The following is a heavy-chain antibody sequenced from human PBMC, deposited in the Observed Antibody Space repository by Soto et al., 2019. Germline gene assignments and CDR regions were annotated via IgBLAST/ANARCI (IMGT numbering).Heavy chain of an antibody. CDR1: GGSISSGDYY. CDR2: IYYSGST. V-gene: IGHV4-31*11. D-gene: IGHD3-10*01. Sequence: SETLSLTCAVSGGSISSGDYYWGWIRQHPGKGLEWIGYIYYSGSTYYNPSLKSRVTISVDTSKNQFSLKLSSVTAADTAVYYCGFGRFPSPVFDIWGQGTMVTVSS. CDR3: GFGRFPSPVFDI. J-gene: IGHJ3*02.